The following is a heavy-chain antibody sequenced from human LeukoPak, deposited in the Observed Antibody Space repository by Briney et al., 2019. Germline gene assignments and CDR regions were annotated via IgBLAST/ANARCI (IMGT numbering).Heavy chain of an antibody. CDR3: ARGSSLIGFDYDILTGYYYFDY. V-gene: IGHV1-46*01. D-gene: IGHD3-9*01. J-gene: IGHJ4*02. Sequence: ASVKVSCKASGYTFTSYYMHWVRQAPGQGLEWMGIINPSGGSTSYAQKFQGRVTMTRDTSTSTVYMELSSLRSEDTAVYYCARGSSLIGFDYDILTGYYYFDYWGQGTLVTVSS. CDR2: INPSGGST. CDR1: GYTFTSYY.